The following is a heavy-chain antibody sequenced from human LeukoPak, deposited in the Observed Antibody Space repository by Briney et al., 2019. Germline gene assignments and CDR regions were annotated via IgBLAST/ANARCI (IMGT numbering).Heavy chain of an antibody. D-gene: IGHD2-8*01. V-gene: IGHV4-34*01. CDR2: INHSGST. J-gene: IGHJ6*03. CDR3: ARAPKLYCTNGVCHYYHYYYMDV. CDR1: GGSFSGYY. Sequence: PSETLSLTCAVYGGSFSGYYWSWIRQPPGKGLEWIGEINHSGSTNYNPSLKSRVTISVDTSKNQFSLKLSSVTAADTAVYYCARAPKLYCTNGVCHYYHYYYMDVWGKGTTVTVSS.